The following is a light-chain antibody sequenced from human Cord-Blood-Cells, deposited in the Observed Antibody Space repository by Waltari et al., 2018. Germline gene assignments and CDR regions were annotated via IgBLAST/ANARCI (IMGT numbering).Light chain of an antibody. CDR2: GAS. V-gene: IGKV3-20*01. CDR1: QSVGCSY. J-gene: IGKJ1*01. CDR3: QQYGGSRT. Sequence: EIVLTQSPGTLSLSPGERATLSCRASQSVGCSYLAWYQQKPGQAPRLLIYGASSRATGIPDRFSGGGSGTDFTLTISRLGPEDFEVYYGQQYGGSRTFGQGTKVEIK.